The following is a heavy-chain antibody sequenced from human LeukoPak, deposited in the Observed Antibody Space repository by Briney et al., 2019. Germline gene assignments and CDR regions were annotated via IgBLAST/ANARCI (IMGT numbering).Heavy chain of an antibody. CDR2: ISYDGTDK. Sequence: GSLRLSCAASGLTSSNYAMHWVRQAPGKGLEWVAVISYDGTDKYYADSVKGRFTISRDNSKNTLFLQMNSLRAEDTAMYYCAKGEGGDSGWYGDYWGQGTLVTVSS. D-gene: IGHD6-19*01. V-gene: IGHV3-30*18. J-gene: IGHJ4*02. CDR3: AKGEGGDSGWYGDY. CDR1: GLTSSNYA.